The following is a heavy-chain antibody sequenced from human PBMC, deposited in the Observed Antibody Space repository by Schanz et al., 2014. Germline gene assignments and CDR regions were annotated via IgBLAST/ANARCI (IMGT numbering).Heavy chain of an antibody. D-gene: IGHD1-26*01. CDR1: GFMFEDYD. V-gene: IGHV3-9*01. J-gene: IGHJ4*02. Sequence: VQLVESGGGVVQPGRSLRLSCAASGFMFEDYDMHWVRQAPGKGLEWVSGISWNGGTKDYADSVKGRFTISRDNAKNSLSLQMDRLRDEDTAVYYCARRYSGRYCFDYWGQGTLVAVSS. CDR3: ARRYSGRYCFDY. CDR2: ISWNGGTK.